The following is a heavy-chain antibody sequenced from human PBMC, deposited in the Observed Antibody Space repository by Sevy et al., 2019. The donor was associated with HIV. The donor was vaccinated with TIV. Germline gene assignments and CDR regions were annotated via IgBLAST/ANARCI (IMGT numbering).Heavy chain of an antibody. D-gene: IGHD3-22*01. CDR3: ARDSYDSSGRPLAFDI. V-gene: IGHV3-21*01. Sequence: GGSLRLSCAASGFTFSSYSMNWVRQAPGKGLEWVSSISSSSSYIYYAHSVKGRFTISRDNAKNSLYLQMNSLRAEDTTVYYCARDSYDSSGRPLAFDIWGQGTMVTVSS. CDR2: ISSSSSYI. J-gene: IGHJ3*02. CDR1: GFTFSSYS.